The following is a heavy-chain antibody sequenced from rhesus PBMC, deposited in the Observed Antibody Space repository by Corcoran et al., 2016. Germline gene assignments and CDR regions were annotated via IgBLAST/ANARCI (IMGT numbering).Heavy chain of an antibody. J-gene: IGHJ4*01. V-gene: IGHV3-110*01. D-gene: IGHD3-16*01. CDR2: MSRGSGSTT. Sequence: EVRLVESGGGLVQPGGSLRLSCAASGFTFSDYYMSWFRQAPVKGPEWVSSMSRGSGSTTLYQDSVKGRFNISRDNAKNTVYLQMNSLRAEDTAVYYCASNSGSYYYGYWGQGVLVTVSS. CDR3: ASNSGSYYYGY. CDR1: GFTFSDYY.